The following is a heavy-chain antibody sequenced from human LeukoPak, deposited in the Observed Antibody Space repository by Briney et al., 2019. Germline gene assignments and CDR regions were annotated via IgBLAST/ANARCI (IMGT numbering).Heavy chain of an antibody. V-gene: IGHV4-4*07. D-gene: IGHD2-21*02. Sequence: SETLSLTCTVSGGSISSYYWSWIRQPAGKGLEWIGRINTSGSTNYNPSLKSRVTMSVDTSKNQFSLKLSSVTAADTAVYYCARTYCGGDCYYFDYWGQGTLVTVSS. J-gene: IGHJ4*02. CDR2: INTSGST. CDR3: ARTYCGGDCYYFDY. CDR1: GGSISSYY.